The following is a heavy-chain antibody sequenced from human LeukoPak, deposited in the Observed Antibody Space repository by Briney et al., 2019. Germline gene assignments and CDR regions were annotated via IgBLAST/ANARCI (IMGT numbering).Heavy chain of an antibody. Sequence: TGGSLRLSCAASGSTFSDYYMSWIRQAPGKGLEWVSYISSSGSTIYYADSVKGRFTISRDNAKNSLYLQMNSLKTEDTAVYYCSRDSGWYQFDYWGQGTLVTVST. CDR3: SRDSGWYQFDY. CDR2: ISSSGSTI. V-gene: IGHV3-11*01. J-gene: IGHJ4*02. D-gene: IGHD6-19*01. CDR1: GSTFSDYY.